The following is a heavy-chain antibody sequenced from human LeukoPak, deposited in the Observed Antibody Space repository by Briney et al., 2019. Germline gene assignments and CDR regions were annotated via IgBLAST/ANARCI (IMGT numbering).Heavy chain of an antibody. CDR3: ARDPRVGEYYASGSLDY. V-gene: IGHV1-18*01. CDR1: GYTFTTYG. CDR2: ISTYNGNT. Sequence: ASVKVSCKASGYTFTTYGFGWVRQAPGRGLEWMGWISTYNGNTNYAQNLQGRVTMTTDTSTSTAYMELRSLRSDDTAVYYCARDPRVGEYYASGSLDYWGQGALVTVSS. J-gene: IGHJ4*02. D-gene: IGHD3-10*01.